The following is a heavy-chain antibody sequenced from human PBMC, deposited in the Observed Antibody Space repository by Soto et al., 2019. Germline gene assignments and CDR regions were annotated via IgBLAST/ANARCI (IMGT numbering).Heavy chain of an antibody. CDR1: GFTFSDYY. Sequence: PGGSLRLSCAASGFTFSDYYMRWIRQAPGKGLEWVSYISSSGSTIYYADSVKGRFTISRDNAKNSLYLQMNSLRAEDTAVYYCARGLDTTGRGYYYYGMDVWGQGTTVTVSS. CDR2: ISSSGSTI. V-gene: IGHV3-11*01. D-gene: IGHD3-10*01. CDR3: ARGLDTTGRGYYYYGMDV. J-gene: IGHJ6*02.